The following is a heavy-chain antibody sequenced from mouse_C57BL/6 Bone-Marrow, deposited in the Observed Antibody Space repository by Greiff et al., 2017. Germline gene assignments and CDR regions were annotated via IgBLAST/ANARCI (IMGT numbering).Heavy chain of an antibody. CDR2: ISDGSSYT. Sequence: EVKLVESGGGLVKPGGSLKLSCAASGFTFSSYAMSWVRQTPEKSLEWVATISDGSSYTNYPDNVKGRFTISRDNAKNNPYLQLSHLKSEDTGMYYCARGMLLRYYWGQGTMVTVSA. J-gene: IGHJ3*01. D-gene: IGHD1-1*01. CDR1: GFTFSSYA. V-gene: IGHV5-4*03. CDR3: ARGMLLRYY.